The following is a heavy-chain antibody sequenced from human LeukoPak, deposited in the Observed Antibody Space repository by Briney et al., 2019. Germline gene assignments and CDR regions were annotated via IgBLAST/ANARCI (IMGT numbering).Heavy chain of an antibody. CDR1: GYTFNTYV. D-gene: IGHD3-16*01. J-gene: IGHJ4*02. CDR3: ARVVGVLTPIPVTLFDY. CDR2: INTNSGDP. Sequence: GASGKVSCKASGYTFNTYVINWVRQAPGQGLEWMGWINTNSGDPTYAQGFTGRFVFSLDTSVSTAYLQINSLKAEDTAVYYCARVVGVLTPIPVTLFDYWGQGTLVTVSS. V-gene: IGHV7-4-1*02.